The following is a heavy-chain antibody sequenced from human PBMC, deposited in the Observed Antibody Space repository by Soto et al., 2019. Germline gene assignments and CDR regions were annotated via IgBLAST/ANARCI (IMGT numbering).Heavy chain of an antibody. CDR1: GGSVSSNSYS. D-gene: IGHD3-22*01. Sequence: SETLSLTCTVSGGSVSSNSYSWVWIRQSPGKGPEWIGYIYYSGSTNYYPSLKSRVTISVDTSKNQFSLKLSSVTAADTAVYYCARIDSSGYYYGYYYYGMDVWGQGTTVTVSS. CDR2: IYYSGST. J-gene: IGHJ6*02. V-gene: IGHV4-61*01. CDR3: ARIDSSGYYYGYYYYGMDV.